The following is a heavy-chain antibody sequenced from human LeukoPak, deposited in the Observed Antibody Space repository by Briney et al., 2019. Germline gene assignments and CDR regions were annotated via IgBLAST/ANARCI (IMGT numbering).Heavy chain of an antibody. CDR1: GYTFTGYY. D-gene: IGHD1-7*01. Sequence: ASVKVSCKASGYTFTGYYMHWVRQAPGQGLEWMGWINPNSGGTNYAQKFQGRVTMTRDTSISTAYMELSRLRSDDTAVYYCARGAQWYNWNYDPVGYWTQAILLAVSS. CDR2: INPNSGGT. V-gene: IGHV1-2*02. CDR3: ARGAQWYNWNYDPVGY. J-gene: IGHJ4*02.